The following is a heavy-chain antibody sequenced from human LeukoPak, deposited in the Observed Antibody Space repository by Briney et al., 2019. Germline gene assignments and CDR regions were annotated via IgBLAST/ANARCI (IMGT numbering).Heavy chain of an antibody. V-gene: IGHV4-61*08. J-gene: IGHJ4*02. Sequence: SETLSLTCTVSGGSLSSGGYYWSWIRQYPEKGLEWIGYIYYSGSTNYNPSLKSRVTISVDTSKNQFSLKLSSVTAADTAVYYCARSENCGGDCYHFDYWGQGTLVTVSS. D-gene: IGHD2-21*02. CDR3: ARSENCGGDCYHFDY. CDR2: IYYSGST. CDR1: GGSLSSGGYY.